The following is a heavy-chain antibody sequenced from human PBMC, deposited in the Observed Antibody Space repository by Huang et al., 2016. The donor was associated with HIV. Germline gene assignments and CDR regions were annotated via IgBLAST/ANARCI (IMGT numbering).Heavy chain of an antibody. J-gene: IGHJ2*01. CDR1: GYSFSGHY. CDR3: ARGGGRDDHSLSPKFWFLDV. V-gene: IGHV1-2*02. Sequence: QVLLVQSGAEVKKPGASVKVSCKASGYSFSGHYMHWVRTDPGQGLEAIGATNPHNGGTKYGQKFQDRGTMNSDTPTDVDYMQFVPLTPDDTAVYYHARGGGRDDHSLSPKFWFLDVWGRGTLVSVSA. D-gene: IGHD3-16*01. CDR2: TNPHNGGT.